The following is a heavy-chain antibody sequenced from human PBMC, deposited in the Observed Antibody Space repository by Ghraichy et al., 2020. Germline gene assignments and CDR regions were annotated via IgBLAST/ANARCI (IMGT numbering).Heavy chain of an antibody. CDR2: IKPNNGGT. J-gene: IGHJ4*02. CDR3: VRWAVSLEGRCSIPRCYPHFED. Sequence: ASVKVSCKASGYTFTDYYIYWVRQAPGQGLQWMGWIKPNNGGTKYAQPFQGRVTMTRDTSISTVYMELSSLRSDDTAVYYCVRWAVSLEGRCSIPRCYPHFEDWGKGTLVTVSS. D-gene: IGHD2-2*01. V-gene: IGHV1-2*02. CDR1: GYTFTDYY.